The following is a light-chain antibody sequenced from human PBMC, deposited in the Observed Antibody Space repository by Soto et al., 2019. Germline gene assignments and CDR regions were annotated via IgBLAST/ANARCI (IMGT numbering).Light chain of an antibody. J-gene: IGLJ1*01. CDR3: CSYAGSSFYV. CDR1: SSDVGTFNL. Sequence: QSVLTQVASVSGSPGQSITISCTGTSSDVGTFNLVSWYQQHPGKAPRLMIYEVIKRPSGVSNRFSGSKSGNTASLTISGLQAEDEADYYCCSYAGSSFYVFGPVTKLSVL. CDR2: EVI. V-gene: IGLV2-23*02.